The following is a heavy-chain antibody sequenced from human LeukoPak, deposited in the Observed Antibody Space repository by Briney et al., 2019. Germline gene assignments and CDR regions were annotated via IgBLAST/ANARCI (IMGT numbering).Heavy chain of an antibody. CDR2: IIPIFGTA. J-gene: IGHJ4*02. CDR1: GGTFSSYA. D-gene: IGHD4-23*01. Sequence: ASVKVSCKASGGTFSSYAISWVRQAPGQGLEWMGGIIPIFGTANYAQKFHGRVTITADESTSTAYMELSSLRSEDTAVYYCARVWLAETMVVTPYNYWGQGTLVTVSS. V-gene: IGHV1-69*13. CDR3: ARVWLAETMVVTPYNY.